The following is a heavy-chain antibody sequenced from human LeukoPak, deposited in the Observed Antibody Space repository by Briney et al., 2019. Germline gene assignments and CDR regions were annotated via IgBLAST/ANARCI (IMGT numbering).Heavy chain of an antibody. V-gene: IGHV4-39*07. Sequence: ETLSLTCTVSGGSISISSYYWGWIRQPPGKRLEWIGSIYYSGSTYYNPSLKSRVTISVDTSKNQFSLKLSSVTAADTAVYYCARDTDYYDSSGYYSRAVLFDIWGQGTMVTVSS. CDR2: IYYSGST. CDR3: ARDTDYYDSSGYYSRAVLFDI. D-gene: IGHD3-22*01. CDR1: GGSISISSYY. J-gene: IGHJ3*02.